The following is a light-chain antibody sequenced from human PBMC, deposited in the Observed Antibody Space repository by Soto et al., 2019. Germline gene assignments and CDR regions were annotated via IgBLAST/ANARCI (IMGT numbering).Light chain of an antibody. CDR3: HQHAVAPLT. V-gene: IGKV3-20*01. CDR2: TAS. J-gene: IGKJ4*01. Sequence: EIVSTQSPGTLSFSPGERATLSCRASQSVGNNYLAWYQQKPGQAPRLLIHTASVRATGIPDRFSGSGSGADFTLTITSLEPDDFAVNYCHQHAVAPLTFGGGTKVDIK. CDR1: QSVGNNY.